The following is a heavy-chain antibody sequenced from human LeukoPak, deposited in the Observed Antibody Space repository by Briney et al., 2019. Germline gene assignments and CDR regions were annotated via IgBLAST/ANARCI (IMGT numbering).Heavy chain of an antibody. CDR2: INTDGNTR. CDR1: GFTFSIYW. J-gene: IGHJ4*02. Sequence: GGSLRLSCAASGFTFSIYWMHWVRQAPGKGLVWVSRINTDGNTRNYADSVKGRFTISRDNAKNTLYLQMNSLRAEDTAVYYCVRDMGYYDKVWGQGTLVTVSS. V-gene: IGHV3-74*01. D-gene: IGHD3-22*01. CDR3: VRDMGYYDKV.